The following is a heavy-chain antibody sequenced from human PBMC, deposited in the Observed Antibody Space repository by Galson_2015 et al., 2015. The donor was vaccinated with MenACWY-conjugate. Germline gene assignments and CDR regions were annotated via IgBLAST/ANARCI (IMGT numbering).Heavy chain of an antibody. CDR1: GDSVSSNSAA. Sequence: ISGDSVSSNSAAWSWIRQSPSRGLEWLGRTYYRSRWFNDYAESVRSRITINPDTSKNQFSLQLSSVTPEDTAVYYCARDKGYLSGWSSNALNWFDSWGQGTLVTVSS. CDR2: TYYRSRWFN. D-gene: IGHD6-19*01. J-gene: IGHJ5*01. V-gene: IGHV6-1*01. CDR3: ARDKGYLSGWSSNALNWFDS.